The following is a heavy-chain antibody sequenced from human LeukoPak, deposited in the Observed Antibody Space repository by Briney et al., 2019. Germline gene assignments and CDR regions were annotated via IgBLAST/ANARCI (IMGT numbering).Heavy chain of an antibody. CDR2: IYYSGST. V-gene: IGHV4-59*01. CDR1: GGSISSYY. D-gene: IGHD2/OR15-2a*01. J-gene: IGHJ5*02. Sequence: SETLSLTCTVSGGSISSYYWSWIRQPPGKGLEWIGYIYYSGSTSYNPSLKSRVTISVDTSKNQFPLKLSSVTAADTAVYFCARETIEYNWFDPWGQGTLVTVSS. CDR3: ARETIEYNWFDP.